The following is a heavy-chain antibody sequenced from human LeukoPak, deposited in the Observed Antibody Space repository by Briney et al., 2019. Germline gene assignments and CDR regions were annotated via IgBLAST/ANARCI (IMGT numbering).Heavy chain of an antibody. CDR1: GFTFGDYA. J-gene: IGHJ1*01. CDR3: TRVGCSGGSCYSTQYFQH. CDR2: IRSKAYGGTT. V-gene: IGHV3-49*04. D-gene: IGHD2-15*01. Sequence: GGSLRLSCTASGFTFGDYAMSWVRQAPGKGLEWVGFIRSKAYGGTTEYAASVKGRFTISRDDSKSIAYPQMYSLKTEDTAVYYCTRVGCSGGSCYSTQYFQHWGQGTLVTVSS.